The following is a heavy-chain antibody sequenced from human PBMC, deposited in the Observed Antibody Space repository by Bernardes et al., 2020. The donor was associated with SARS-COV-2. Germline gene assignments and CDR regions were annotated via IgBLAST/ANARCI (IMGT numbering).Heavy chain of an antibody. CDR3: AREERLGELSLSGYYYGMDG. D-gene: IGHD3-16*02. CDR1: GFTVSSNY. V-gene: IGHV3-66*01. J-gene: IGHJ6*02. Sequence: GGSLRLSCAASGFTVSSNYMSWVRQAPGKGLEWVSVIYSGGSTYYADSVKGRFTISRDNSKNTLYLQMNSLRAEDTAVYYCAREERLGELSLSGYYYGMDGWGQGTTVTGSS. CDR2: IYSGGST.